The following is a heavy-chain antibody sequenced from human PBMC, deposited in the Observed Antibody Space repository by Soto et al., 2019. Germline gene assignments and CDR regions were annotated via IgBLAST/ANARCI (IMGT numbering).Heavy chain of an antibody. Sequence: GGSLRLSCAASGFTFSSYAMSWVRQAPGKGLEWVSAINGSGGSTYYADSVKGRFTISRDNSKNPLDLQMKSLRAEDMAGYYCAKDGSTYYDFWSCYTGKGMDDGGRGTTVTVSS. CDR3: AKDGSTYYDFWSCYTGKGMDD. CDR2: INGSGGST. J-gene: IGHJ6*02. D-gene: IGHD3-3*01. V-gene: IGHV3-23*01. CDR1: GFTFSSYA.